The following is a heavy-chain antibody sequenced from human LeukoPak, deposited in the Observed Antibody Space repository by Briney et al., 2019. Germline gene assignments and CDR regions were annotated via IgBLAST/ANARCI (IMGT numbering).Heavy chain of an antibody. V-gene: IGHV3-13*04. D-gene: IGHD6-13*01. CDR3: ARGADYSSSWYRESDAFGI. CDR1: GFTFSSYD. CDR2: IGTAGDT. Sequence: PGGSLRLSCAASGFTFSSYDMHWVRQATGKGLEWVSAIGTAGDTYYSGSVKGRFTISRENAKNSFYLQMNNLRTGDTAVYYCARGADYSSSWYRESDAFGIWGQGTLVTVSS. J-gene: IGHJ3*02.